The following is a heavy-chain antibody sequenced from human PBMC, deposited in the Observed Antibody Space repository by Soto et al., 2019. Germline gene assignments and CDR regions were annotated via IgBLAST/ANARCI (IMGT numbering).Heavy chain of an antibody. CDR3: ARPDCSGGSCYSGVGYYGMDV. CDR1: GYSFTSYW. Sequence: PGESLKISCKGSGYSFTSYWIGWVRQMPGKGLEWMGIIYPGDSDTRYSPSFQGQVTISADKSISTAYLQWSSLKASDTAMYYCARPDCSGGSCYSGVGYYGMDVWGQGTTVTVS. CDR2: IYPGDSDT. J-gene: IGHJ6*02. V-gene: IGHV5-51*01. D-gene: IGHD2-15*01.